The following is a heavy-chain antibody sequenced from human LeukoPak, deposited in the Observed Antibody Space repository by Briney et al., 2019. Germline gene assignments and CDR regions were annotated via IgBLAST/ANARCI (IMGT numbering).Heavy chain of an antibody. CDR3: VPGFLGTAMVTTLRDY. D-gene: IGHD5-18*01. CDR2: INPNSGDT. Sequence: ASVKVSCKASGYTFTGYYMHWVRQAPGQGLEWMGWINPNSGDTNFAQKFQGRVTMTGDTSISTAYMEMSRVTSDDTAVYYCVPGFLGTAMVTTLRDYWGQGTLVTVST. CDR1: GYTFTGYY. J-gene: IGHJ4*02. V-gene: IGHV1-2*02.